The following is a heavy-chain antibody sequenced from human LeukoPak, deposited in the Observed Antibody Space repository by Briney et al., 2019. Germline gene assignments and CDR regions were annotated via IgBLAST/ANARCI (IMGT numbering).Heavy chain of an antibody. V-gene: IGHV1-24*01. CDR2: FDPEDGET. CDR3: ARAGVWDYSDSSGYHNGAFDI. CDR1: GYTLTELS. Sequence: ASVKVSCKVSGYTLTELSMHWVRQAPGKGLEWMGGFDPEDGETIYAQKFQGRVTMTEDTSTDTAYMELSSLRSEDTAVYYCARAGVWDYSDSSGYHNGAFDIWGQGTRVTVSS. J-gene: IGHJ3*02. D-gene: IGHD3-22*01.